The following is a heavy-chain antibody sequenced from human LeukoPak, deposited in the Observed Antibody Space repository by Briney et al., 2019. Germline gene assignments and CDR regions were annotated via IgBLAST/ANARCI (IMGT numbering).Heavy chain of an antibody. CDR2: IVVGSGNT. J-gene: IGHJ4*02. CDR3: AGTPWFGELTLDY. D-gene: IGHD3-10*01. Sequence: SVKVSCKASGFTFTSSTIQWVRRARGQRLEWLGWIVVGSGNTNYAQKFQERVIITRDMSTTTVYMELSSLRSEDTAVYYCAGTPWFGELTLDYWGQGTLVTVSS. CDR1: GFTFTSST. V-gene: IGHV1-58*02.